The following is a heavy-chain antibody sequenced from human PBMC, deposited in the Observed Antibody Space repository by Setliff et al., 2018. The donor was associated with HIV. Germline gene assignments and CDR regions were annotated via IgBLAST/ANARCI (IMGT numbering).Heavy chain of an antibody. CDR3: VGLSEGTAAATPSWFDP. CDR1: GFNFDDFT. Sequence: GGSLRLSCVASGFNFDDFTMHWVRQVPGKGLEWVSGIIWNSGVAEYADSVKGRFTISRDNAKNSLFLQMTSLEIDDTAVYYCVGLSEGTAAATPSWFDPWGQGTLVTVSS. J-gene: IGHJ5*02. CDR2: IIWNSGVA. D-gene: IGHD6-25*01. V-gene: IGHV3-9*01.